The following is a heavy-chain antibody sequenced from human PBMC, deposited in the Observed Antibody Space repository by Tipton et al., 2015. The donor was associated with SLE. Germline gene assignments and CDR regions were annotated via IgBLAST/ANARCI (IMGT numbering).Heavy chain of an antibody. CDR3: ARGPPYSSSWYDY. D-gene: IGHD6-13*01. J-gene: IGHJ4*02. CDR1: GGSISSYY. V-gene: IGHV4-4*09. CDR2: IYTSGST. Sequence: TLSLTCTVSGGSISSYYWSWIRQPPGKGLEWIGYIYTSGSTNYNPSLKSRVTISVDTSKNQFSLKLSSVTAADTAVYYCARGPPYSSSWYDYWGQGTLVTVSS.